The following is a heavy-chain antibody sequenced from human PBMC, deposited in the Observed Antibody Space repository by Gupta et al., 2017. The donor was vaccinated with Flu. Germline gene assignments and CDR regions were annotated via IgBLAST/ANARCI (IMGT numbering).Heavy chain of an antibody. V-gene: IGHV3-49*02. CDR2: IRSKAYGGTT. Sequence: GLEWVGFIRSKAYGGTTEYAASVKGRFTISRDDSKSIAYLQMNSPKTEDTAVYYCTRNRGCSSTSCYVGGDYWGQGTLVTVSS. CDR3: TRNRGCSSTSCYVGGDY. J-gene: IGHJ4*02. D-gene: IGHD2-2*01.